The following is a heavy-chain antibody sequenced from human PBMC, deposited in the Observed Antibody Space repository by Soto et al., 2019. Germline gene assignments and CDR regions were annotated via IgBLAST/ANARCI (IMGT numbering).Heavy chain of an antibody. D-gene: IGHD3-3*01. J-gene: IGHJ6*02. V-gene: IGHV1-69*13. CDR3: ARDRVGKVTIFGVVTNWDYYYGMDV. CDR2: IIPIFGTA. Sequence: ASVKVSCKASGGTFSSYAISWVRQAPGQGLEWMGGIIPIFGTANYAQKFQGRVTITADESTSTAYMELSSLRAEDTAVYYCARDRVGKVTIFGVVTNWDYYYGMDVWGQGTTVTVSS. CDR1: GGTFSSYA.